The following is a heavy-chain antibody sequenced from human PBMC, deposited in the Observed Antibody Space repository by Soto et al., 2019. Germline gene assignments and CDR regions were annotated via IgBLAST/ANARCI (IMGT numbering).Heavy chain of an antibody. CDR2: INHSGIT. J-gene: IGHJ4*02. V-gene: IGHV4-34*10. D-gene: IGHD2-15*01. Sequence: PSETLSLTCAVYGGSFRGDFWSWIRQPPGKVLEWIGEINHSGITSYSPSLGSRVTTSVDTPKNQFSLRLRSVTAADTAIYYCARRFCSDSYCSYFDYWGRGTLVTVSS. CDR3: ARRFCSDSYCSYFDY. CDR1: GGSFRGDF.